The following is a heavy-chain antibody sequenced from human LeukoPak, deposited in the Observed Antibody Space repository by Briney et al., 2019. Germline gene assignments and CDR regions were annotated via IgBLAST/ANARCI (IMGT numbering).Heavy chain of an antibody. D-gene: IGHD2-21*02. J-gene: IGHJ4*02. CDR2: IWYEGSNK. CDR1: GFTFSSYG. Sequence: PGGSLRLSCAASGFTFSSYGTHWVRQAPGKGLEWVAVIWYEGSNKYYADSVKGRFTISRDNSKNTLYLQMNSLRAEDTAVYYCATRGAYCGGDCYSDFDYWGQGTLVTVSS. CDR3: ATRGAYCGGDCYSDFDY. V-gene: IGHV3-33*01.